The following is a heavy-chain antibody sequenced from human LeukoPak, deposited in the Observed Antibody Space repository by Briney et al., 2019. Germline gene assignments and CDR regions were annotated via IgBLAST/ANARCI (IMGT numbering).Heavy chain of an antibody. CDR3: ARELTMIVVGGTPSPFDY. V-gene: IGHV4-39*07. CDR1: GGSISSSSYY. Sequence: SETLSLTCTVSGGSISSSSYYWGWIRQPPGKGLEWVGSIYYSGSTYYNPSLKSRVTISVDTSKNQFSLKLSSVTAADTAVYYCARELTMIVVGGTPSPFDYWGQGTLVTVSS. CDR2: IYYSGST. D-gene: IGHD3-22*01. J-gene: IGHJ4*02.